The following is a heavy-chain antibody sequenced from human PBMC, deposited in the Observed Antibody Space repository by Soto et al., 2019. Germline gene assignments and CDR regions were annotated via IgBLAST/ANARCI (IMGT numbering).Heavy chain of an antibody. D-gene: IGHD3-10*01. J-gene: IGHJ6*02. V-gene: IGHV3-33*01. Sequence: QVQLVESGGGVVQPGRSLRLSCAASGFTFRSYGMHWVRQAPGKGLEWVAVIWYDGSNKYYADSVKGRFTISRDNSKNTLYLQMNSLRAEDTAVYYCAREERITMVRGATEYYYYGMDVWGQGTTVTVSS. CDR1: GFTFRSYG. CDR2: IWYDGSNK. CDR3: AREERITMVRGATEYYYYGMDV.